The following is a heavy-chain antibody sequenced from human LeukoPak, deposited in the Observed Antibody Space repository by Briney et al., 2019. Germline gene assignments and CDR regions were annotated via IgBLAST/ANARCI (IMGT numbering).Heavy chain of an antibody. D-gene: IGHD3-22*01. J-gene: IGHJ6*02. CDR2: IYYSGST. Sequence: SQTLSLTCTVSGGSISSGGYYWSWIRQHPGKGLEWLGYIYYSGSTYYNPSLKSRVTISVDTSKNQFSLKLSSVTAADTAVYYCARDQYDSSGYTYYYYGMDVWGQGTTVTVSS. V-gene: IGHV4-31*03. CDR1: GGSISSGGYY. CDR3: ARDQYDSSGYTYYYYGMDV.